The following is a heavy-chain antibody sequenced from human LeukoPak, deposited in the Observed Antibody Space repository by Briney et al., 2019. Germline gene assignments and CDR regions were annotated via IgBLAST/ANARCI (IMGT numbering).Heavy chain of an antibody. Sequence: SETLSLTCTVSGGSISSYYWSWIRQPPGKGLEWIGHILYSGSTTYNPSLKSRVTISIDKSKNQFSLNLTSVTAADTAVYYCARVKMSRDNVYYYYYLVVWGKGTTVTVSS. J-gene: IGHJ6*03. CDR3: ARVKMSRDNVYYYYYLVV. CDR2: ILYSGST. CDR1: GGSISSYY. V-gene: IGHV4-59*01. D-gene: IGHD1-1*01.